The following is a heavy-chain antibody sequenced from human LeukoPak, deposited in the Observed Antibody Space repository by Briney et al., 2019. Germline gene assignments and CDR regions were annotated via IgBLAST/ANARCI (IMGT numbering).Heavy chain of an antibody. D-gene: IGHD6-13*01. J-gene: IGHJ4*02. Sequence: GGSLRLSCAASGFTFSSYWMSWVRQAPGKGLEWVANIKQDGSEKYYVDSAKGRFTISRDNAKNSLYLQMNSLRAEDTALYYCARAGYSSSWSLDGDHYFDYWGQGTLVTVSS. CDR1: GFTFSSYW. CDR2: IKQDGSEK. CDR3: ARAGYSSSWSLDGDHYFDY. V-gene: IGHV3-7*03.